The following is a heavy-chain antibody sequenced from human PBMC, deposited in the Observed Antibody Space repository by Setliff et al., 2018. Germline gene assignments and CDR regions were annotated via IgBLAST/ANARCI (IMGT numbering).Heavy chain of an antibody. J-gene: IGHJ4*02. D-gene: IGHD3-22*01. Sequence: GGSLRLSCTASGFTFSSLWMSWVRQAPRKGLVWVSRINSDGSTTTYADSVKGRFTISRDNGKNTVYLQMNSLRAEDTAMYYCVRGSAYSSGSFDCWGQGTLVTVSS. CDR1: GFTFSSLW. V-gene: IGHV3-74*01. CDR2: INSDGSTT. CDR3: VRGSAYSSGSFDC.